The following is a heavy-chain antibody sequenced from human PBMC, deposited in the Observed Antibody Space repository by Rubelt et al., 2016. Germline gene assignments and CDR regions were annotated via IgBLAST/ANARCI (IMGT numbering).Heavy chain of an antibody. D-gene: IGHD6-13*01. Sequence: QVQLQQWGAGLLKPSETLSLTCAVYGGSFSGYYWSWIRQPPGKGLEWIGEINHSGSANYNPSLKTRVTISVDTSKNQFSLKRGSVTAADTAVYYGARGLFPGIAGLCCWGQGTLVTVSS. V-gene: IGHV4-34*01. CDR1: GGSFSGYY. CDR3: ARGLFPGIAGLCC. CDR2: INHSGSA. J-gene: IGHJ4*02.